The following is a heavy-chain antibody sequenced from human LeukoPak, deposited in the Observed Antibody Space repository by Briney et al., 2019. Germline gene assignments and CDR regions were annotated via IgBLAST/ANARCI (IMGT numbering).Heavy chain of an antibody. Sequence: PGGSLRLSCAASGFTFSSYGMHWVRQAPGKGLEWVAVISYDGSNKYYADSVKGRFTISRDNAKNTLYLQMNSLRAEDTAVYYCAAHHGELGYFDYWGQGTLVTVSS. V-gene: IGHV3-30*03. CDR2: ISYDGSNK. J-gene: IGHJ4*02. CDR3: AAHHGELGYFDY. CDR1: GFTFSSYG. D-gene: IGHD1-26*01.